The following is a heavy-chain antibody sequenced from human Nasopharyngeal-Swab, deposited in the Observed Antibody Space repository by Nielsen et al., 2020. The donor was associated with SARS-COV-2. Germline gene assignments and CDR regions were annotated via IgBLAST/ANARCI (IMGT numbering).Heavy chain of an antibody. D-gene: IGHD4-17*01. V-gene: IGHV3-30*03. CDR1: GFTFSSFG. J-gene: IGHJ4*02. CDR3: ARDAPAHYGAFY. Sequence: GESLKISCAAPGFTFSSFGMHWVRQAPGKGLEWVAFIAHDASNEYYGDSVKGRFSISRDSSKNTLHLQMDSLRGEDTAVYYCARDAPAHYGAFYWGRGTLVTSPQ. CDR2: IAHDASNE.